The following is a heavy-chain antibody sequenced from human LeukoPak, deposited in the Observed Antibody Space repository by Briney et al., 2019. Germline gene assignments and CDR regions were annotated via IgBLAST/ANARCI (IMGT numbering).Heavy chain of an antibody. V-gene: IGHV3-30*18. Sequence: PGGSLRLSCAASGFTFSSYGMRWVRQAPGKGLEWVAVISYDGSNKYYADSVKGRFTISRDNSKNTLYLQMNSLRAEDTAVYYCAKEVVPAAYYYYGMDVWGKGTTVTVSS. CDR2: ISYDGSNK. CDR1: GFTFSSYG. CDR3: AKEVVPAAYYYYGMDV. J-gene: IGHJ6*04. D-gene: IGHD2-2*01.